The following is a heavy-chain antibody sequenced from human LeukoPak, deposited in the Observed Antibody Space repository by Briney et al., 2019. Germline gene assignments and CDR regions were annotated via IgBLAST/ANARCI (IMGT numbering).Heavy chain of an antibody. V-gene: IGHV1-8*02. CDR3: ARDQGSSWSKRGLYFQH. Sequence: ASVKVSCKASGYTFKNYDINWVRQATGQGLEWMGWMNPNSGNTGFAQKFQDRVSMTRDTSINTAYMELTSLRSGDTAVYYCARDQGSSWSKRGLYFQHWGQGTLVTVSS. D-gene: IGHD6-13*01. J-gene: IGHJ1*01. CDR1: GYTFKNYD. CDR2: MNPNSGNT.